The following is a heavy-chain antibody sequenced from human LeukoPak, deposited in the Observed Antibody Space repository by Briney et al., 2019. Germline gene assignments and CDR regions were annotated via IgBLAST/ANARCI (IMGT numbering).Heavy chain of an antibody. CDR3: ARNRVDYYDSSGYYGGFDY. CDR1: GYTFTGYY. D-gene: IGHD3-22*01. V-gene: IGHV1-2*02. CDR2: INPNSGGT. Sequence: ASVKVSCKASGYTFTGYYMHWVRQAPGQGLEWMGWINPNSGGTNYAQKFQGRVTITRNTPISTAYMELSSLRSEDTAVYYCARNRVDYYDSSGYYGGFDYWGQGTLVTVSS. J-gene: IGHJ4*02.